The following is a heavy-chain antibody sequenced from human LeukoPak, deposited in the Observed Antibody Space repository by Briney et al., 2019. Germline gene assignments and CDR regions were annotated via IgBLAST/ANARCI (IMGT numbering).Heavy chain of an antibody. CDR3: ARERKQITFGGVIAEDAFDI. V-gene: IGHV3-48*03. CDR2: ISSSGSII. Sequence: PGGSLRLSCAASGFTFSSYEMNWVRQAPGKGLEWVSYISSSGSIIYYADSVKGRFTISRDNAKNSLYLQMNSLRAEDTAVYYCARERKQITFGGVIAEDAFDIWGQGTMVTVSS. J-gene: IGHJ3*02. CDR1: GFTFSSYE. D-gene: IGHD3-16*02.